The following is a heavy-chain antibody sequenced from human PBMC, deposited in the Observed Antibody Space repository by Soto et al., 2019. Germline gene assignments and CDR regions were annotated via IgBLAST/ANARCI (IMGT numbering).Heavy chain of an antibody. J-gene: IGHJ4*02. CDR1: GGSISSISHS. CDR2: IFYNGIT. D-gene: IGHD1-26*01. CDR3: AKSLGSGSYQYYFDY. Sequence: SETLSLTCTVSGGSISSISHSWGWIRQSPGQGLEWIGNIFYNGITYYNPSLKSRVTISADTSKNHFSLRAEDTAVYYCAKSLGSGSYQYYFDYWGQGTLVTVSS. V-gene: IGHV4-39*02.